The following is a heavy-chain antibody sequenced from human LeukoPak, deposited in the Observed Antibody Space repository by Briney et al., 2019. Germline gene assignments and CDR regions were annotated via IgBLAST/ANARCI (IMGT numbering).Heavy chain of an antibody. CDR3: ARGITGRGRFYP. V-gene: IGHV4-61*02. D-gene: IGHD3-10*01. Sequence: PSETLSLTCTVSGGSITSGSFYCPWIRQSAGKGLQWIVRIYSSGITNYNPSLKSRLTMSIDTSKSQFFLNLSSLTAADTAVYYCARGITGRGRFYPWGQGTLVTVSS. CDR2: IYSSGIT. J-gene: IGHJ5*02. CDR1: GGSITSGSFY.